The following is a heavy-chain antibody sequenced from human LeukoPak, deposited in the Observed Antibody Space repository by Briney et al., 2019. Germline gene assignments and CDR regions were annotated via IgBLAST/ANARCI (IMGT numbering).Heavy chain of an antibody. CDR3: AREYLAFDY. CDR2: IWYDGSNK. V-gene: IGHV3-33*01. Sequence: GGSLRPSCAASGFTFSSYGMPWVRQAPGKGLEWVAVIWYDGSNKYYADSVKGRFTISRDNSKNTLYLQMNSLRAEDTAVYYCAREYLAFDYWGQGTLVTVSS. D-gene: IGHD2-2*01. CDR1: GFTFSSYG. J-gene: IGHJ4*02.